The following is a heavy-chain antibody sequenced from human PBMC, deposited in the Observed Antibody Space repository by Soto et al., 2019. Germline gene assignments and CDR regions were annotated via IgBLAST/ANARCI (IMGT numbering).Heavy chain of an antibody. V-gene: IGHV3-23*01. J-gene: IGHJ3*02. Sequence: GGSLRLSCAASGFTFSSYAMSWVRQAPGKGLEWVSAISGSGGSTYYADSVKGRFTISRDNSKNTLYLQMNSLRAEDTAVYYCAKDPKYYDSTRIGNDAFDIWGHGTMVTVSS. CDR1: GFTFSSYA. CDR3: AKDPKYYDSTRIGNDAFDI. D-gene: IGHD3-22*01. CDR2: ISGSGGST.